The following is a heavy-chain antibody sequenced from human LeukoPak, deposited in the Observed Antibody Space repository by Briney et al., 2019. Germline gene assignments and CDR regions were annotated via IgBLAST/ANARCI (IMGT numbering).Heavy chain of an antibody. Sequence: PSETLSLTCTVSGGSISSYYCSWIRQPAGKGLESIGRIYSSGSTNYNPSLKSRVTMSVATSKNQFSLKLSSVTAADTAVYYCARESVATISRSSSFQYYAMDVWGQGTTVTVSS. D-gene: IGHD5-12*01. CDR3: ARESVATISRSSSFQYYAMDV. J-gene: IGHJ6*02. CDR1: GGSISSYY. CDR2: IYSSGST. V-gene: IGHV4-4*07.